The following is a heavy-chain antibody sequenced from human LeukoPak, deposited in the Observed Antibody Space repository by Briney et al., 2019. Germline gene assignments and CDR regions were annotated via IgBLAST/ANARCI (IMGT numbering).Heavy chain of an antibody. CDR1: GFTFSNYW. J-gene: IGHJ6*02. D-gene: IGHD3-3*01. Sequence: GGSLRLSCAASGFTFSNYWMHWVRQAPGKGLVWVSRIYTDGSSTNYADSVKGRFTISRDNAKNTLYLQMNSLRAEDTAVYYCARDHPQYYDFWSGYSPDYYYYGMDVWGQGTTVTVSS. CDR3: ARDHPQYYDFWSGYSPDYYYYGMDV. V-gene: IGHV3-74*01. CDR2: IYTDGSST.